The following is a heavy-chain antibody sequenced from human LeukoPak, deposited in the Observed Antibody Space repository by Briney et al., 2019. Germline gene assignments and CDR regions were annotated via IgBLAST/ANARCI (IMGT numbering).Heavy chain of an antibody. V-gene: IGHV4-59*08. CDR2: ISNGGST. Sequence: SETLSLTCSVSGGAVRDSKYWTWSRKSPEKRLEWIGYISNGGSTEYNPSLRSRVTISLDTSKNQFSLKLISMTTADRAVYYCARQFKGLLDSWRQGTLVTVSS. CDR3: ARQFKGLLDS. CDR1: GGAVRDSKY. J-gene: IGHJ4*02.